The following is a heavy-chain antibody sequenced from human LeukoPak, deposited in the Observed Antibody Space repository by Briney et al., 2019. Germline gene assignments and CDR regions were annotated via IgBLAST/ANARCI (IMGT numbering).Heavy chain of an antibody. CDR1: GYSFTTYW. CDR2: IDPTDSNT. V-gene: IGHV5-10-1*01. J-gene: IGHJ5*02. D-gene: IGHD2-8*01. Sequence: GESLKISCKGSGYSFTTYWISWVRQMPGKGLEWMGSIDPTDSNTNYSPSFQGHVTISVDKSITTAYIQWTSLKASDTAMYYCARQRDNGWFDPWGQGTLVIVSS. CDR3: ARQRDNGWFDP.